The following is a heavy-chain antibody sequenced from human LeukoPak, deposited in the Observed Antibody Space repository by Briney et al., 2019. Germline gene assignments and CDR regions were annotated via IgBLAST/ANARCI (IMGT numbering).Heavy chain of an antibody. D-gene: IGHD3-10*01. J-gene: IGHJ4*02. Sequence: GASVKVSCKASGYTFTSYYMHWVRQAPGRGLEWMGIINPSGGGTSYAQKFQGRVTMTRDTSTSTVYMEVSSLRSEDTAVYYCARVGDSGSPFDYWGQGTLVTVSS. CDR3: ARVGDSGSPFDY. V-gene: IGHV1-46*01. CDR2: INPSGGGT. CDR1: GYTFTSYY.